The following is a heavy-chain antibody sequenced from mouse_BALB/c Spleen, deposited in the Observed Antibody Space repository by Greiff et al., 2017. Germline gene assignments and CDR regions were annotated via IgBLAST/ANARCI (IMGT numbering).Heavy chain of an antibody. D-gene: IGHD1-1*02. CDR3: ARGGSCWCVDGGGGGGTVR. CDR2: ISDGGSYT. Sequence: EVKLMESGGGLVKPGGSLKLSCAASGFTFSDYYMYWVRQTPEKRLEWVATISDGGSYTYYPDSVKGRFTISRDNAKNNLYLQMSSLKSEDTAMYYCARGGSCWCVDGGGGGGTVRGGA. J-gene: IGHJ1*01. V-gene: IGHV5-4*02. CDR1: GFTFSDYY.